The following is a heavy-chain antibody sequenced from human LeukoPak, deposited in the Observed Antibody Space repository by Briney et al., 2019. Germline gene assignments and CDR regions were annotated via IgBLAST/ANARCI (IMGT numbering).Heavy chain of an antibody. Sequence: PGGSLRLSCTASGFTFGDYAMSWFRQAPGKGLEWVGFIRSKTDGGTTDYAAPVKGRFTISRDDSKNTLYLQMNSLKTEDTAVYYCTTVWLAAAGHWGQGTLVTVSS. CDR2: IRSKTDGGTT. CDR1: GFTFGDYA. CDR3: TTVWLAAAGH. D-gene: IGHD6-13*01. V-gene: IGHV3-49*03. J-gene: IGHJ4*02.